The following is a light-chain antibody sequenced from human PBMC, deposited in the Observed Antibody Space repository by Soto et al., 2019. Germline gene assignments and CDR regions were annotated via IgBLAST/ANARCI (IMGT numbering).Light chain of an antibody. J-gene: IGKJ1*01. CDR1: QSVSSNY. CDR3: QQYGSATQ. V-gene: IGKV3-20*01. Sequence: EIVLTQSPDILSLSPGERSILSCRASQSVSSNYLAWYQQRPGQAPRLLIYGASSRATGIPDRFSGSGSETDFTLTISRLEPEDFAVYSCQQYGSATQFGQGTKVEIK. CDR2: GAS.